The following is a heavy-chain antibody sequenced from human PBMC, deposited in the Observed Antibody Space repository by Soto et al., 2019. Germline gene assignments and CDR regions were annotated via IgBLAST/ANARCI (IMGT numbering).Heavy chain of an antibody. CDR3: ATTCDSGTYYSPACTEYFHH. V-gene: IGHV1-3*01. D-gene: IGHD3-22*01. Sequence: ASVKVSCKASGHTFTNYAIHWVRQAPGQSLEWMGWINGGNGDTRYSQKFQGRVTITRDTSASTAYMELSSLRSEDTAVYYCATTCDSGTYYSPACTEYFHHWGQGTLVTVSS. CDR2: INGGNGDT. J-gene: IGHJ1*01. CDR1: GHTFTNYA.